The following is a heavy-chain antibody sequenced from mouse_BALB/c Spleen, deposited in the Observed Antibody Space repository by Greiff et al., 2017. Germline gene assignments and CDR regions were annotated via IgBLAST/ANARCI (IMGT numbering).Heavy chain of an antibody. CDR2: INPYYGST. V-gene: IGHV1-39*01. CDR1: GYSFTDYI. CDR3: ARSPDYYGSSPPWFAY. Sequence: VQLKQTGPELVKPGASVKISCKASGYSFTDYIMLWVKQSHGKSLEWIGNINPYYGSTSYNLKFKGKATLTVDKSSSTAYMQLNSLTSEDSAVYYCARSPDYYGSSPPWFAYWGQGTLVTVSA. J-gene: IGHJ3*01. D-gene: IGHD1-1*01.